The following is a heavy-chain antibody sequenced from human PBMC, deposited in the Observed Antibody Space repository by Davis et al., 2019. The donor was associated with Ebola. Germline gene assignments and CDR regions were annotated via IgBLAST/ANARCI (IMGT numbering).Heavy chain of an antibody. D-gene: IGHD2-15*01. J-gene: IGHJ6*02. V-gene: IGHV4-39*02. CDR3: AREVGKYCSGGSCYYYGMDV. Sequence: SETLSLTCAVYGGSFSSYYWGWIRQPPGKGLEWIGSIYYSGSTYYNPSLKSRVTISVDTSKNQFSLKLSSVTAADTAVYYCAREVGKYCSGGSCYYYGMDVWGQGTTVTVSS. CDR1: GGSFSSYY. CDR2: IYYSGST.